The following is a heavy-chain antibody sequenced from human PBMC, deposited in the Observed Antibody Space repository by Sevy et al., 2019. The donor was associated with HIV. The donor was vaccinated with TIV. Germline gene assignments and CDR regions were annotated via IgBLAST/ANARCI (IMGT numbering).Heavy chain of an antibody. CDR1: GGSISSRIFY. CDR3: ARHSYLQAFCSGGTCYSGHFDY. J-gene: IGHJ4*02. V-gene: IGHV4-39*01. CDR2: ISYSGHT. Sequence: SETLSLTCTVSGGSISSRIFYWGWIRQSPGKGLEWLGSISYSGHTFDNPSLKSRVTMSVDTSDNQYSLKMRSVTAADTAVYHCARHSYLQAFCSGGTCYSGHFDYWGQGTLVTVSS. D-gene: IGHD2-15*01.